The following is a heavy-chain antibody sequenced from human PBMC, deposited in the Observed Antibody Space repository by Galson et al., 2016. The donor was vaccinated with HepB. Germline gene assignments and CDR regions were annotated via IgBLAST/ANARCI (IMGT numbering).Heavy chain of an antibody. V-gene: IGHV3-30*03. CDR3: ARDALKESGSPRHFNYYSGMDV. J-gene: IGHJ6*02. CDR2: ISCDGRSK. CDR1: GFTFIDYG. D-gene: IGHD1-26*01. Sequence: SLRLSCAASGFTFIDYGVHWVRRAPGEGLEWVAVISCDGRSKNYADSVKGRFTVSRDNSKNTLYLQMNSLRAEDTAVYYCARDALKESGSPRHFNYYSGMDVWGQGTTVTVS.